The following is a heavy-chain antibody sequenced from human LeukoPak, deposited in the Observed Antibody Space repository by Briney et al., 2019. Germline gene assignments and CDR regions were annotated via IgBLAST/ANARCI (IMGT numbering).Heavy chain of an antibody. CDR3: ARAPGGQNWATFDY. V-gene: IGHV1-18*01. CDR1: GYTFTSYG. J-gene: IGHJ4*02. D-gene: IGHD7-27*01. CDR2: ISAYNGNT. Sequence: ASVKVSCKASGYTFTSYGISWVRQAPGQGLEWMGWISAYNGNTNYAQKLQGRVTMTTDTSTSTAYMELSRLRSDDTAVCYCARAPGGQNWATFDYWGQGTLVTVSS.